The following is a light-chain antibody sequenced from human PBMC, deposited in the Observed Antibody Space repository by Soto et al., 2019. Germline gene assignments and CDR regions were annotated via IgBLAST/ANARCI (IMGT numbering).Light chain of an antibody. CDR1: QSVYKNF. CDR2: GAS. J-gene: IGKJ4*01. CDR3: QQYSSSPQT. Sequence: EIVLTQSPGTLSLSPGERATLSCRASQSVYKNFLAWYQQKPGQAPRLLINGASNRATGIPDRFSGSGSGTDVSLTIDRLAHEDVAVYFWQQYSSSPQTFGGGTKVEIK. V-gene: IGKV3-20*01.